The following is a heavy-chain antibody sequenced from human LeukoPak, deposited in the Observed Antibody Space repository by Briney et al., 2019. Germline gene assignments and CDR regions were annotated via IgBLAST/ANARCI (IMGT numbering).Heavy chain of an antibody. Sequence: SETLSLTCTVSGGSITTNNYYWGWIRQPPGKGLEWIGMISYSGSTYYNPSLKSRVTISRETSKNQFSLKLSSVTAADTAVYYCARDNRVVHSGSPFDIWGQGTMVTVSS. CDR2: ISYSGST. J-gene: IGHJ3*02. D-gene: IGHD1-26*01. V-gene: IGHV4-39*07. CDR3: ARDNRVVHSGSPFDI. CDR1: GGSITTNNYY.